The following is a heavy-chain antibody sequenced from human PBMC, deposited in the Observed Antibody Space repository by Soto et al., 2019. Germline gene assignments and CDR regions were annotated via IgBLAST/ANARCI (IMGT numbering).Heavy chain of an antibody. V-gene: IGHV3-53*01. D-gene: IGHD5-18*01. Sequence: GGSLRLSCAASGFTVSSNYMSWVRQAPGKGLEWVSVIYSGGSTYYADSVKGRFTISRDNSKNTLYLQMNSLRAEDTAVYYCASGYSNPKPYYFDYWGQGTLVTVSS. J-gene: IGHJ4*02. CDR1: GFTVSSNY. CDR3: ASGYSNPKPYYFDY. CDR2: IYSGGST.